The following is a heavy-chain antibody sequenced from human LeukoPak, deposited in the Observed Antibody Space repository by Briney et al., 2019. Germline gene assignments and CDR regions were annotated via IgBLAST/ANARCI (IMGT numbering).Heavy chain of an antibody. D-gene: IGHD6-19*01. CDR3: AKVPRSSANNWFDP. Sequence: GGSLRLSCAASAFTFSSYAMSWVRQPPGKGLEWVSTISGSGGSTYYVDSVKGRFTISRDNSKNTLYLQMNSLGAEDTAVYDCAKVPRSSANNWFDPWGQGTLVTVSS. CDR1: AFTFSSYA. J-gene: IGHJ5*02. V-gene: IGHV3-23*01. CDR2: ISGSGGST.